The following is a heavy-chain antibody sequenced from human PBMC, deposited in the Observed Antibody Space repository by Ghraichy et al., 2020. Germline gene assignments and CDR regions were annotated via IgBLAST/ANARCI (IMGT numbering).Heavy chain of an antibody. V-gene: IGHV4-39*01. CDR3: ARQEGYEQHAGEFDP. D-gene: IGHD6-13*01. Sequence: SETLSLTCTVSGGSITSDTNYWGWIRQSPGKGLEWLGTIYYSGSAYYNPSLRSRVTISIDTSKKQFSLKLTSVTAADTAVYYCARQEGYEQHAGEFDPWGQGTLVTVSS. J-gene: IGHJ5*02. CDR2: IYYSGSA. CDR1: GGSITSDTNY.